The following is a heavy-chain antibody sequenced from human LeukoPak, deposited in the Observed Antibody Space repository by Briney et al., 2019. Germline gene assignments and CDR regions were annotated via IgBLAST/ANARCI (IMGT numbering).Heavy chain of an antibody. Sequence: AETLCLTCTVSGGSISSYYRSWIRQAPGKGLEWIGYIYYSGSTNYNPSLKSRVTISVDTSKNQFSLKLSSVTAADTAVYYCARQGGGFWYFDLWGRGTLVTVSS. CDR2: IYYSGST. V-gene: IGHV4-59*08. CDR3: ARQGGGFWYFDL. CDR1: GGSISSYY. J-gene: IGHJ2*01. D-gene: IGHD6-25*01.